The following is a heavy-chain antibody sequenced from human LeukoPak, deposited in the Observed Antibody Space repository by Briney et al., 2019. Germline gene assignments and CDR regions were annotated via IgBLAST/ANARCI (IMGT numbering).Heavy chain of an antibody. CDR2: ISSSSSSI. V-gene: IGHV3-21*01. Sequence: GGSLRLSCAASGYTLSSYSMKWVRQARGKGGEGVSSISSSSSSIYYADSVTGRFTISIDNAKNSLYLQMNSLRAEDTAVYYCAREPNYYDSSGYSTSGGQGTLVTVSS. CDR1: GYTLSSYS. J-gene: IGHJ4*02. D-gene: IGHD3-22*01. CDR3: AREPNYYDSSGYSTS.